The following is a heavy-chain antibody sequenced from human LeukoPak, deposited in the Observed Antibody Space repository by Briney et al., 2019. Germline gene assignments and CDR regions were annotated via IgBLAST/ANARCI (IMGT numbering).Heavy chain of an antibody. V-gene: IGHV3-23*01. D-gene: IGHD6-25*01. Sequence: GGSLRLSCAASGFTFSSYAMSWVRQAPGKGLEWVSAISGSGGSTYYADSVKGRFTISRDNSKNTLYLQMNSLRAEDTAVYYCAKVRVSIAAALKPDFDYWGQGTLVTVSS. CDR1: GFTFSSYA. CDR2: ISGSGGST. J-gene: IGHJ4*02. CDR3: AKVRVSIAAALKPDFDY.